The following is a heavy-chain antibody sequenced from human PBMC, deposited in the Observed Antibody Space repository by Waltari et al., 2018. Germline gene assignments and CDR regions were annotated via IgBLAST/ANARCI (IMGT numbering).Heavy chain of an antibody. CDR1: GSSFTSYW. D-gene: IGHD3-3*01. CDR2: TYHGDSDT. J-gene: IGHJ6*02. CDR3: ARTVWSGFLYYYYGMDV. V-gene: IGHV5-51*01. Sequence: EVQLVQSGAEVKKPGESLKISCKGSGSSFTSYWIGWVRQMPGKGLEWMGITYHGDSDTRYSPAFQGQGTISADKSISTAYLQWSSLKASDTAMYYCARTVWSGFLYYYYGMDVWGQGTTVTVSS.